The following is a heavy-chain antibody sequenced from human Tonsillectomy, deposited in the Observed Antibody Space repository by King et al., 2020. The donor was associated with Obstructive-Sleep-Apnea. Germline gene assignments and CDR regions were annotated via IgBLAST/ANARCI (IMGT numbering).Heavy chain of an antibody. V-gene: IGHV4-59*01. Sequence: QLQESGPGLVKPSETLSLTCTVSGGSINSYYWSWIRQTPGKGLEWIGYISDSGSTNYNPSLKGRVTISVDTSKNKFSLKLSSVTAADTAVYYCARDRVGRDGYNRFDYWGQGTLVTVSS. D-gene: IGHD5-24*01. CDR2: ISDSGST. CDR3: ARDRVGRDGYNRFDY. CDR1: GGSINSYY. J-gene: IGHJ4*02.